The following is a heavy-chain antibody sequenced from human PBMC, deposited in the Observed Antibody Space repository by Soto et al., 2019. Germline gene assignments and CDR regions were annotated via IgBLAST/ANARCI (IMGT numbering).Heavy chain of an antibody. CDR1: GGTFSSYA. Sequence: ASVKVSCKASGGTFSSYAISWVRQAPGQGLEWMGGIIPIFGTANYAQKFQGRVTITADKSTSTAYMELSSLRSEDTAVYYCAREAREIYDFWSGYYSPFDYWGQGTLVTVSS. J-gene: IGHJ4*02. CDR2: IIPIFGTA. V-gene: IGHV1-69*06. CDR3: AREAREIYDFWSGYYSPFDY. D-gene: IGHD3-3*01.